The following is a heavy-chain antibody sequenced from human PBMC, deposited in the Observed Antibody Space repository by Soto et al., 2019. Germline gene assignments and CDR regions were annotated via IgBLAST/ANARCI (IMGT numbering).Heavy chain of an antibody. V-gene: IGHV4-39*01. J-gene: IGHJ4*02. D-gene: IGHD3-10*01. Sequence: SETLSLTCTVSVGSSSSSSYYWGWIRQPPGKGLEWIGSIYYSGSTYYNPSLKSRVTISVDTSKNQFSLKLSSVTAADTAVYYCATHDYYGSGSYWGQGTLVTVSS. CDR3: ATHDYYGSGSY. CDR2: IYYSGST. CDR1: VGSSSSSSYY.